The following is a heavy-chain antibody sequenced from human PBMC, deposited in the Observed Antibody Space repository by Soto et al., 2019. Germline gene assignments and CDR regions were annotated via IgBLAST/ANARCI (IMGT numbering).Heavy chain of an antibody. J-gene: IGHJ4*02. D-gene: IGHD3-10*01. CDR1: GFTFSTYW. CDR2: IKQDGSER. V-gene: IGHV3-7*04. Sequence: PGGSLRLSCAASGFTFSTYWMSWVRQAPGKGLEWVANIKQDGSERYYVDSVKGRFTISRDNAKNSLYLQMNSLRAEDTAVYYCARATGADKEDYWGQGTQVTVSS. CDR3: ARATGADKEDY.